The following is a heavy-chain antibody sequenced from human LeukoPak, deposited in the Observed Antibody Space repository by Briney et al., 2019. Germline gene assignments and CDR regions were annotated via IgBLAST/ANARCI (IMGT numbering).Heavy chain of an antibody. CDR1: GFTFSSYA. V-gene: IGHV3-30-3*01. Sequence: PGRSLRLSCAASGFTFSSYAMHWVRQAPGKGLEWVAVISYDGSNKYYADSVKGRFTISRDNSKNTLYLQMNSLRAEDTAVYYCARGHYGGNSHYYYGMDVWGQGTTVTVSS. CDR3: ARGHYGGNSHYYYGMDV. D-gene: IGHD4-23*01. CDR2: ISYDGSNK. J-gene: IGHJ6*02.